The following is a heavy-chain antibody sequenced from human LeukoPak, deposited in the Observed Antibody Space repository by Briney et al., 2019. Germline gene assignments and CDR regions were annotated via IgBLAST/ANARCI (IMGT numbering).Heavy chain of an antibody. V-gene: IGHV3-11*04. Sequence: GGTLRLSCAASGFTFSDYYMIWIRQAPGKGLDWVSYLSSSGSTIYYADSVKGRFTISRDNAKNSLYLQMNSLRAEDTAVYYCARDSGIYCSSASCYLLWGQGTLVTVSS. CDR3: ARDSGIYCSSASCYLL. CDR2: LSSSGSTI. D-gene: IGHD2-2*01. J-gene: IGHJ4*02. CDR1: GFTFSDYY.